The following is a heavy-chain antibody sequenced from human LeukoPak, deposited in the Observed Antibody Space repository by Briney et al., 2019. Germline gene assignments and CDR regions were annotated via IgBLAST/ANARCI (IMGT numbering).Heavy chain of an antibody. D-gene: IGHD3-22*01. J-gene: IGHJ6*03. V-gene: IGHV4-4*02. CDR2: IYHSGST. CDR3: ARGGVGSGYWGYYMDV. CDR1: GGSISGSYW. Sequence: SETLSLTCGVSGGSISGSYWWSWVRQPPGKGLEWIGEIYHSGSTNYNPSLKSRVTISVDTSKNQFSLKLSSVTAADTAVYYCARGGVGSGYWGYYMDVWGKGTTVTVSS.